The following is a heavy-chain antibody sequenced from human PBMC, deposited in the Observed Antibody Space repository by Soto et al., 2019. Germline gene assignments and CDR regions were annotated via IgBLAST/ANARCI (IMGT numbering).Heavy chain of an antibody. D-gene: IGHD4-17*01. V-gene: IGHV2-5*02. CDR2: IYWDVSK. Sequence: QITLKESGPPLVKPTQPLTLTCTFSEFSLTTSGVGVGWIRQPPGKALEWLAVIYWDVSKHYSPSLKSRITITKDTSKNQVVLTMTNMAPVDTATYYCTHKGYGDYPLDYWGQGTLVTVSS. J-gene: IGHJ4*02. CDR3: THKGYGDYPLDY. CDR1: EFSLTTSGVG.